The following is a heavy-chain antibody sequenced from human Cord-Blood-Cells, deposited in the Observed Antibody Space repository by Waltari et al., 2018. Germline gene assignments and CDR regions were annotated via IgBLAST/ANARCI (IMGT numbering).Heavy chain of an antibody. J-gene: IGHJ5*02. CDR1: GFTFSSYA. Sequence: EVQLVESGGGLVQPGGSLRLSCAASGFTFSSYAMSWVRQAPGKGLDWVSAISGSGGSTYYADSVKGRFTISRDNSKNTLYLQMNSLRAEDTAVYYCAKDPDYDILTGYYWFDPWGQGTLVTVSS. V-gene: IGHV3-23*04. CDR3: AKDPDYDILTGYYWFDP. D-gene: IGHD3-9*01. CDR2: ISGSGGST.